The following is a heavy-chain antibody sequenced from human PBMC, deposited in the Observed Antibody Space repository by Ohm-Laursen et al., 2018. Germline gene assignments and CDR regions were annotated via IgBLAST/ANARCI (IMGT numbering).Heavy chain of an antibody. D-gene: IGHD1-1*01. J-gene: IGHJ4*02. CDR3: ARDGGNWNFDF. Sequence: ASVKVSCKASGYTFTHDYIHWVRQAPGQGLEWIGIIRFGSGSTTYTQKIQDRVTMTRDTSTSTVYMEVSSLRSEDMAMYYCARDGGNWNFDFWGQGSLVTVSS. V-gene: IGHV1-46*01. CDR2: IRFGSGST. CDR1: GYTFTHDY.